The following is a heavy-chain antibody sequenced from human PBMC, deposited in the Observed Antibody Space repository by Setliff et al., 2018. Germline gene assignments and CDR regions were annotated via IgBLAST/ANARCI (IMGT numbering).Heavy chain of an antibody. Sequence: GGSLRLSCAASGFTFSDYYMNWIRQAPGKGLEWISYISSSSSTIYYADSVKGRFTISRDNAKNSLYLQMNSLRAEDTAVYYCARDKDFWSGYAFDIWGQGTMVTVSS. CDR2: ISSSSSTI. CDR1: GFTFSDYY. D-gene: IGHD3-3*01. J-gene: IGHJ3*02. CDR3: ARDKDFWSGYAFDI. V-gene: IGHV3-11*04.